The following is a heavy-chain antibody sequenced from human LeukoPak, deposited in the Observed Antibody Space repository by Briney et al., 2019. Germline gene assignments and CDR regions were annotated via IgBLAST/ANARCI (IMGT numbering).Heavy chain of an antibody. D-gene: IGHD6-13*01. V-gene: IGHV1-8*01. J-gene: IGHJ5*02. CDR1: GYTFTSYD. CDR3: ARLFSSSWYFRFDP. Sequence: GASVKVSCKASGYTFTSYDINWVRQATGQGLEWVGWMNPNSGNTGYAQKFQGRVTMTRNTSISTAYMELSSLRSEDTAVYYCARLFSSSWYFRFDPWGQGTLVTVSS. CDR2: MNPNSGNT.